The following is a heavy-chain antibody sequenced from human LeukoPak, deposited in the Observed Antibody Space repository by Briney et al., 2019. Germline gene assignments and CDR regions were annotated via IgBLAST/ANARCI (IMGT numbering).Heavy chain of an antibody. V-gene: IGHV4-4*02. D-gene: IGHD3-22*01. CDR2: IYHSGST. CDR3: ARDIDSSGYLDY. CDR1: GGSISSSNW. Sequence: SETLSLTCAVSGGSISSSNWWSWVRPPPGKGLEWIGEIYHSGSTNYNPSLKSRVTISVDKSKNQFSLKLSSVTAADTAVYYCARDIDSSGYLDYWGQGTLVTVSS. J-gene: IGHJ4*02.